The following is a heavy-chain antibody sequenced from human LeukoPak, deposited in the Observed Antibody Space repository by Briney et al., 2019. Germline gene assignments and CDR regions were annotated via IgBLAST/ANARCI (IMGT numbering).Heavy chain of an antibody. CDR1: GFTFSDYY. Sequence: GGSLRLSCAASGFTFSDYYMSWIRQAPGKGLEWVSYISSSGSTIYYADSVKGRFTISRDNAKNSLYLQTNSLRAEDTAVYYCARAGKGYYYYYMDVWGKGTTVTVSS. V-gene: IGHV3-11*01. D-gene: IGHD3-10*01. CDR3: ARAGKGYYYYYMDV. J-gene: IGHJ6*03. CDR2: ISSSGSTI.